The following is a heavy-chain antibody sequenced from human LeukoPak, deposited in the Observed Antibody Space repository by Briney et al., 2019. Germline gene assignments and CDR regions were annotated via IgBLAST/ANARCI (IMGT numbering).Heavy chain of an antibody. Sequence: ASVKVSCKASGYTFTSYAMNWVRQAPGQGLEWMGWINTNTGNPTYAQGFTGRFVFSLDTSVSTAYLQISSLKAEDTAVYYCARDTELPYSSSFDYWGQGTLVTVSS. CDR3: ARDTELPYSSSFDY. CDR2: INTNTGNP. V-gene: IGHV7-4-1*02. J-gene: IGHJ4*02. CDR1: GYTFTSYA. D-gene: IGHD6-13*01.